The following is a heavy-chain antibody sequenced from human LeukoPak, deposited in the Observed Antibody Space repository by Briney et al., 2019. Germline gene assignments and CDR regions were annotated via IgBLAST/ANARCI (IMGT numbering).Heavy chain of an antibody. D-gene: IGHD3-10*01. V-gene: IGHV4-39*07. CDR2: IYYSGST. CDR3: ARAFSSHQFYYYGSGSQLDY. Sequence: PSETLSLTCTVSGGSISSSSYYWGWIHQPPGKGLEWIGSIYYSGSTYYNPSLKSRVTISVGTSKNQFSLKLSSVTAADAAVYYCARAFSSHQFYYYGSGSQLDYWGQGTLVTVSS. J-gene: IGHJ4*02. CDR1: GGSISSSSYY.